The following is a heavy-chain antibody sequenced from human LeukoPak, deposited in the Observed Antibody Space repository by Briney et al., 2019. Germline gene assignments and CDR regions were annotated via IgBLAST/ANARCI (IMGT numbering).Heavy chain of an antibody. CDR3: ATDKLGFCSSTNCYTAIDY. D-gene: IGHD2-2*02. Sequence: GASVKVSCKASGYTFTGYYMHWVRQAPGQGLEWMEWINPNSGGTNYAQKFQGRVTMTRDTSISTAYMELSRLRSDDTALYYCATDKLGFCSSTNCYTAIDYWGQGTLVTVSS. V-gene: IGHV1-2*02. CDR2: INPNSGGT. CDR1: GYTFTGYY. J-gene: IGHJ4*02.